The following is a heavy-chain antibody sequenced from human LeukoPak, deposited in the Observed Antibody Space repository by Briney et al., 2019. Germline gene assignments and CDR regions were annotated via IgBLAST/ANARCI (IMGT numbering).Heavy chain of an antibody. CDR1: GYTFTRHW. Sequence: GESLKISCKGSGYTFTRHWIAWVRKMPGKGLEYMGSIYPGDSDTRYSPSFEGQVTISVDKSISSAYVQWSSLKASDTAMYYCARLGGYSYGQHPDWFDPWGQGTLVTVSS. J-gene: IGHJ5*02. V-gene: IGHV5-51*01. D-gene: IGHD5-18*01. CDR2: IYPGDSDT. CDR3: ARLGGYSYGQHPDWFDP.